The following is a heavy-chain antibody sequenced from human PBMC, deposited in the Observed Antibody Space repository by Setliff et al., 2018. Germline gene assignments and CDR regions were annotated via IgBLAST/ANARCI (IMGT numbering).Heavy chain of an antibody. J-gene: IGHJ4*02. CDR2: IYYSGNT. CDR3: ARHVGGAGGLDY. D-gene: IGHD1-26*01. Sequence: SETLSLTCTVSGVPISSSSYYWGWIRQPPGKGLEWIGTIYYSGNTHYTPSLKSRVTISVDTSNNQFSLKLNSVTAADTGVYYCARHVGGAGGLDYWGQGTLVTVSS. CDR1: GVPISSSSYY. V-gene: IGHV4-39*01.